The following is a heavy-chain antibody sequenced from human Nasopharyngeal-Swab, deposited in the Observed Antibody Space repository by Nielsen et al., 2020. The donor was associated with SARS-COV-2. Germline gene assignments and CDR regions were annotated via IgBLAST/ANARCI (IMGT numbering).Heavy chain of an antibody. D-gene: IGHD2-21*01. J-gene: IGHJ6*03. CDR2: IYSGGST. CDR3: ARGGAYHAHYMDV. Sequence: WIRQPPGKGPEWVSIIYSGGSTYYADSVKGRFTISRDNSKNTLYLQMNSLRAEDTAVYYCARGGAYHAHYMDVWGKGTTVTVS. V-gene: IGHV3-66*01.